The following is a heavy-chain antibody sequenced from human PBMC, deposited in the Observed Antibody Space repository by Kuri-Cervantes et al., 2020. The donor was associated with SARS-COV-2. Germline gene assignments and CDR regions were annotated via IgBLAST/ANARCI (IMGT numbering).Heavy chain of an antibody. CDR2: ISWNSGSI. V-gene: IGHV3-9*01. D-gene: IGHD4-23*01. CDR1: GFTFGGYA. Sequence: SLKISCAASGFTFGGYAMHWVRQAPGKGLEWVSGISWNSGSIGYADSVKGRFTISRDNAKNSLYLQMNSLRAEETALYYCAKSDGSNCLYNCFDPWGQGTLVTVSS. J-gene: IGHJ5*02. CDR3: AKSDGSNCLYNCFDP.